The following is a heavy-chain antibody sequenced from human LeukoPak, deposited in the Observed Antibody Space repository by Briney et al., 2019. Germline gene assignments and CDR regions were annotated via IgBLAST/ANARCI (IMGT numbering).Heavy chain of an antibody. CDR1: GGPISGHY. V-gene: IGHV4-59*11. CDR2: VHYSGGT. D-gene: IGHD2/OR15-2a*01. J-gene: IGHJ5*02. Sequence: PSETLSLTCTVSGGPISGHYWSWIRQPPGKGLEWIGEVHYSGGTKYNPSLESRVSISVDTSKNQFSLRLTSMTTADTAVYYCARSSEYYFGPWGQGTLVTVSS. CDR3: ARSSEYYFGP.